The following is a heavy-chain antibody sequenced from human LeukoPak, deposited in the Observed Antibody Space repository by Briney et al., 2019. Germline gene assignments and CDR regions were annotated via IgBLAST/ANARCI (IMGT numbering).Heavy chain of an antibody. J-gene: IGHJ3*02. D-gene: IGHD3-10*01. V-gene: IGHV1-18*01. CDR1: GYTFTSYG. CDR2: ISAYNGNT. CDR3: ARLTWDYYGPGSYYSYAFDI. Sequence: ASVKVSCKASGYTFTSYGISWVRQAPGQGLEWMGWISAYNGNTNYAQKLQGRVTMTTDTSTSTAYMELRSLRSDDTAVYYCARLTWDYYGPGSYYSYAFDIWGQGTMVTVSS.